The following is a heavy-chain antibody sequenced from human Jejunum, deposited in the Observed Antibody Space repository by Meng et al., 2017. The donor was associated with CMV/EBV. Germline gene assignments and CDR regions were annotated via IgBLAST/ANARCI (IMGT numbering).Heavy chain of an antibody. Sequence: QWHGRGPGWGGCSETLSPTCRFSGGPISGYYWSWVRQPAGKRLEWIGRFHPGGTTNYNPSLENRITVSVDSSKNQFFLKLTSVTAADTAIYYCARECVGEAYDCQWNYWFDPWGRGTLVTVSS. CDR2: FHPGGTT. CDR1: GGPISGYY. V-gene: IGHV4-4*07. D-gene: IGHD3-16*01. CDR3: ARECVGEAYDCQWNYWFDP. J-gene: IGHJ5*02.